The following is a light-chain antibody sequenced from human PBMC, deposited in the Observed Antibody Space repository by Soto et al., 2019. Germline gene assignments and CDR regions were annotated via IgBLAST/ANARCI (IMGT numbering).Light chain of an antibody. CDR3: QQYGGSSGNT. CDR2: GAS. Sequence: EIVMTQSPATLSVSPGERATLSCRASQSVNSNLAWYQQKPGQAPRLLIYGASSRATGIPDRFSGSGSGTDFTLTISRLEPEDFAVYYCQQYGGSSGNTFGQGTRLEIK. V-gene: IGKV3-20*01. CDR1: QSVNSN. J-gene: IGKJ5*01.